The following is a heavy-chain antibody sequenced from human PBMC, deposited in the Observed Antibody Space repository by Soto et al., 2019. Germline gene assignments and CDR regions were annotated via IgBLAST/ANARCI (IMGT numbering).Heavy chain of an antibody. V-gene: IGHV3-48*04. CDR2: ISSSSNTI. J-gene: IGHJ4*02. CDR3: ARDLTLVYYSTAGRTVIFDY. CDR1: GFTFSSDT. Sequence: GGSLRLSCAASGFTFSSDTMIWVRQAPGRGLEWVSYISSSSNTIYYADSVRGRFTISRDNGENSLYLQMNSLRAEDTALYYCARDLTLVYYSTAGRTVIFDYWGQGILVTVS. D-gene: IGHD3-10*01.